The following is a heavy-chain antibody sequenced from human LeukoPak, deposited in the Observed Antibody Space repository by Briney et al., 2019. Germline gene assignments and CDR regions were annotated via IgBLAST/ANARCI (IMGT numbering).Heavy chain of an antibody. CDR2: IRRGANSYTT. Sequence: QPGGSLRLSCAASGFTFSDYILDWVRQAPGKGLEWVGRIRRGANSYTTEYAASVKGRFTISRDDSKNSLYLHMNSLKTEDTAVYHCSRDGGEGGNSAFYIWGQGTMVTVSS. D-gene: IGHD3-16*01. CDR3: SRDGGEGGNSAFYI. V-gene: IGHV3-72*01. J-gene: IGHJ3*02. CDR1: GFTFSDYI.